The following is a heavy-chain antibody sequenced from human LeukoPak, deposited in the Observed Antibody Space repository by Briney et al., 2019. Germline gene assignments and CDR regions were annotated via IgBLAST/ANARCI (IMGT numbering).Heavy chain of an antibody. J-gene: IGHJ3*02. CDR1: GFTFSSYG. CDR3: AKDHYRGQYCSGGSCYSLGLDAFDI. V-gene: IGHV3-30*02. CDR2: IRYDGSNK. D-gene: IGHD2-15*01. Sequence: GGSLRLSCAASGFTFSSYGMHWVRQAPGKGLEWVAFIRYDGSNKYYADSVKGRFTISRDNSKNTLYLQMNSLRAEDTAVYYCAKDHYRGQYCSGGSCYSLGLDAFDIWGQGTMVTVSS.